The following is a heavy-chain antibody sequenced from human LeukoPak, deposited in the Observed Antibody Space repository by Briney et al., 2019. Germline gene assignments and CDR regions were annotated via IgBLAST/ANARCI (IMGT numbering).Heavy chain of an antibody. J-gene: IGHJ4*02. D-gene: IGHD5-18*01. CDR2: ISYDGSNK. Sequence: PGRSLRLSCAASGFTFSSYGMHWVRQAPGKGLEWVAVISYDGSNKYYADSVKGRFTISRDNSKNTLYLQMNSLRAEDTAVYYCAKEGPDTAMVRFDYWGQGTLVTVSS. CDR3: AKEGPDTAMVRFDY. CDR1: GFTFSSYG. V-gene: IGHV3-30*18.